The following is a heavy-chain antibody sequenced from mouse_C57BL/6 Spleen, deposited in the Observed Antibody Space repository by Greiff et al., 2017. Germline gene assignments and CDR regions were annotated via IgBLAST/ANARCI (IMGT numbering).Heavy chain of an antibody. CDR3: TRRGSRPYYYAMDC. J-gene: IGHJ4*01. V-gene: IGHV1-15*01. CDR1: GYTFTDYE. D-gene: IGHD1-1*01. CDR2: IDPETGGT. Sequence: VKLQQSGAELVRPGASVTLSCKASGYTFTDYEMHWVKQTPVHGLEWIGAIDPETGGTAYNQKFKGKAILTADKASSTAYMELRSLTSEDSAVCYCTRRGSRPYYYAMDCWSRGTSVTVSS.